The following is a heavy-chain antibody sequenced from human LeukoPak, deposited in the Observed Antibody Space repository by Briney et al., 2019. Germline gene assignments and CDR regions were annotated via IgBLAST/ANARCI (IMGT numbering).Heavy chain of an antibody. CDR2: MNPNSGNT. CDR1: GYTFTSYD. Sequence: GASVKVSCKASGYTFTSYDVNWVRQATGQGLEWTGWMNPNSGNTGYAQKFQGRVTITRNTSISTAYMQLSSLRSEDTAVYYCARRVSYGDFDYWGQGTLVTVSS. CDR3: ARRVSYGDFDY. J-gene: IGHJ4*02. D-gene: IGHD4-17*01. V-gene: IGHV1-8*01.